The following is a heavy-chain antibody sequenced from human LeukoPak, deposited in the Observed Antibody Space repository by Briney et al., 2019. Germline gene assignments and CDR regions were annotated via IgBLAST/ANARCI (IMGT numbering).Heavy chain of an antibody. D-gene: IGHD6-6*01. V-gene: IGHV3-21*01. CDR2: ITSSSSYI. Sequence: GGSLRLSCAASGFTFSSYGMNWVCQAPGKGLEWVSSITSSSSYIYYADSVKGRFTISRDNAKNSLYLQMNSLRAEDTAVYYCARSYSSSRGTFDYWGQGTLVTVSS. CDR3: ARSYSSSRGTFDY. CDR1: GFTFSSYG. J-gene: IGHJ4*02.